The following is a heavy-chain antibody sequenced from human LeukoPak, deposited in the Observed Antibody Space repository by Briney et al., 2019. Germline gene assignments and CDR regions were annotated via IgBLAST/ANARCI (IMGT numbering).Heavy chain of an antibody. CDR3: AKGLRWFGNFYFHFFYP. CDR1: GFNVSSNY. CDR2: IYNGGSI. D-gene: IGHD3-10*01. V-gene: IGHV3-53*05. Sequence: PGGSLRLSCAASGFNVSSNYMSWVRQAPGKGLEWVSIIYNGGSIYYVDSVKGRFIISRDNSASALFLDMDNRRTKDTAVYFCAKGLRWFGNFYFHFFYPWGQGILVTVSS. J-gene: IGHJ5*02.